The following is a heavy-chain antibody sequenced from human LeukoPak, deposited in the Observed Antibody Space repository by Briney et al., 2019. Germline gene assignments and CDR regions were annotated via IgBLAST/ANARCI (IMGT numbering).Heavy chain of an antibody. CDR3: ARDLYGDLPVSTFGY. Sequence: GGSLRLSCAASGFTFSSYGMHWVRQAPGKGLEWVAVIWYDGSNKYYADSVKGRFTISRDNSKNTLYLQMNSLRAEDTAVYYCARDLYGDLPVSTFGYWGQGTLVTVSS. D-gene: IGHD4-17*01. V-gene: IGHV3-33*01. J-gene: IGHJ4*02. CDR1: GFTFSSYG. CDR2: IWYDGSNK.